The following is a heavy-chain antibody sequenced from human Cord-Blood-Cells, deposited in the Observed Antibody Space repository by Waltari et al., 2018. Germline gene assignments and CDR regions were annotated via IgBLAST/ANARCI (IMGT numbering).Heavy chain of an antibody. CDR3: AREIRYCSGGSCYYYYYYMDV. J-gene: IGHJ6*03. CDR1: GYTFTGYY. CDR2: INPNSGDT. V-gene: IGHV1-2*02. D-gene: IGHD2-15*01. Sequence: QVQLVQSGAEVKKPGASVKVSCKASGYTFTGYYMHWVRQAPGQGLEWMGWINPNSGDTNYAQKFQGRVTMTRDTSISTAYMELSRLRSDDTAVYYCAREIRYCSGGSCYYYYYYMDVWGKGTTVTVSS.